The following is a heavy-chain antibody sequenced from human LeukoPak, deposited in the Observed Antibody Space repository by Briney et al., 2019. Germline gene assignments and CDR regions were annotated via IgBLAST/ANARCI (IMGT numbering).Heavy chain of an antibody. V-gene: IGHV3-23*01. J-gene: IGHJ4*02. Sequence: PGGSLRLSCAASGFTFSTYAMTWVRQAPGKGLEWVSGISGRGDSTDYADSVKGRFTISRDNSKNMLFLQMHSLRAEDSAVYYCAKEPYVYSSYPDYRGQGTLVTVSS. CDR1: GFTFSTYA. CDR2: ISGRGDST. D-gene: IGHD1-26*01. CDR3: AKEPYVYSSYPDY.